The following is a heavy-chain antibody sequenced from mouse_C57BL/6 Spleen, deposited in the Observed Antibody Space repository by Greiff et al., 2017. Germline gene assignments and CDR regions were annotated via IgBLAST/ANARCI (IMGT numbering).Heavy chain of an antibody. CDR3: VGYPFAD. J-gene: IGHJ3*01. D-gene: IGHD3-3*01. Sequence: VQLKESGPELVKPGASVKISCKASGYSFTGYYMNWVKQSPEKSLEWIGEINPSTGGTTYNQKFKAKATLTVDKSSSAAYMQLKSLTSEDSAVYYCVGYPFADWGRGSLVTVSA. CDR1: GYSFTGYY. CDR2: INPSTGGT. V-gene: IGHV1-42*01.